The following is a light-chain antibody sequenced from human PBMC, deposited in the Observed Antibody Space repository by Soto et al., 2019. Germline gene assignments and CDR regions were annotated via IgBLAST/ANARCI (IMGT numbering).Light chain of an antibody. J-gene: IGKJ2*01. V-gene: IGKV3-20*01. CDR1: QSITSSY. Sequence: EIVLTQSPGTLSLSPGERATLSCRASQSITSSYLAWYQQKPGQAPRLLIYGASRRATDIPDRFSGSGSGTDFTLTISRLEPEDFAVYYCQLYDSSSYTFGQGTKVDSK. CDR3: QLYDSSSYT. CDR2: GAS.